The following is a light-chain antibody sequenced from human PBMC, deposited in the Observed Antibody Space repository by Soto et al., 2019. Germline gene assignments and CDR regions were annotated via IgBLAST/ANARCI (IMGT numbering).Light chain of an antibody. V-gene: IGKV1-5*03. J-gene: IGKJ5*01. CDR2: KAS. Sequence: DIQMTQSPSTLSASVGDRFSINCRASQSISAWLAWYQQKPGKAPRLLIYKASTLEIGVPSRFSGSGSGTEFTLTIRSLQSEDFAVYYCQKYNNWPPITFGQGTRREIK. CDR3: QKYNNWPPIT. CDR1: QSISAW.